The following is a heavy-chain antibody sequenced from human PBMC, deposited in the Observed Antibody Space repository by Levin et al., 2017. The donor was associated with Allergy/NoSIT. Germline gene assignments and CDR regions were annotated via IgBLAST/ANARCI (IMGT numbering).Heavy chain of an antibody. J-gene: IGHJ3*02. CDR2: ISSSGGST. CDR3: AKDPNTHYSSFDAFDI. CDR1: GFTFSSYA. D-gene: IGHD6-6*01. Sequence: GESLKISCAASGFTFSSYAMSWVRQAPGKGLEWVSAISSSGGSTYYADSVKGRFTISRDNSKNTLYLQMNSLRAEDTAVYYCAKDPNTHYSSFDAFDIWGQGTMVTVSS. V-gene: IGHV3-23*01.